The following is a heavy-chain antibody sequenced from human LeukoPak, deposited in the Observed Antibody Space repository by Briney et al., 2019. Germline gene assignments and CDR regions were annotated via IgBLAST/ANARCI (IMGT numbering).Heavy chain of an antibody. CDR3: AKQGTVTGPFDY. Sequence: GGSLRLSCAASGFTFSSYGMHWVRQAPGKGLEWVAFIRYDGSNKYYADSVKGRFTISRDNSKNTLYLQMNSLRAEDMAVYYCAKQGTVTGPFDYWGQGTLVTVSS. V-gene: IGHV3-30*02. CDR2: IRYDGSNK. D-gene: IGHD4-11*01. J-gene: IGHJ4*02. CDR1: GFTFSSYG.